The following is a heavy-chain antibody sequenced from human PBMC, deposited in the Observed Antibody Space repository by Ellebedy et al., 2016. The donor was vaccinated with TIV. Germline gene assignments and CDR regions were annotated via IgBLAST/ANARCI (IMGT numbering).Heavy chain of an antibody. D-gene: IGHD1-1*01. CDR2: IDAAGDA. Sequence: GESLKISCAASGFTFRNYDMHWVRQGPGKGLEWVSAIDAAGDAFYADSVKGRFTISRENAKTSLYLQMDSLRADDMAVYYCARESLGWKLQPLDYWGQGTLVTVSS. V-gene: IGHV3-13*04. J-gene: IGHJ4*02. CDR3: ARESLGWKLQPLDY. CDR1: GFTFRNYD.